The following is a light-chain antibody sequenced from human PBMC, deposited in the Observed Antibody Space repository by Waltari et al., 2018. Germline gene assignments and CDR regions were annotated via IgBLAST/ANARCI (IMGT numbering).Light chain of an antibody. J-gene: IGKJ2*01. Sequence: EIVMTQSPLSLPVTPGEPASISCRSSQSLLHLNGYNYLDCYLQKPGQSPKLLLYLGSSRASGVPGRFSGSGSGTDFTLLISRVEADDVGVYYCMQARQTPFTFGQGTKLEI. CDR1: QSLLHLNGYNY. V-gene: IGKV2-28*01. CDR3: MQARQTPFT. CDR2: LGS.